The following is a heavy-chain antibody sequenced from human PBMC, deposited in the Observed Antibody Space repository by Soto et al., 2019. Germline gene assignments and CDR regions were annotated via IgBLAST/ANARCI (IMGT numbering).Heavy chain of an antibody. J-gene: IGHJ4*02. D-gene: IGHD3-22*01. Sequence: GASVKVSCKASGYTFTSYAMHWVRQAPGQRLEWMGWINAGNGNTKYSQKFQGGVTITRDTSASTAYMELSSLRSEDTAVYYCAFSGDDSSGHGPYWGQGTLVTVSS. CDR1: GYTFTSYA. CDR3: AFSGDDSSGHGPY. CDR2: INAGNGNT. V-gene: IGHV1-3*01.